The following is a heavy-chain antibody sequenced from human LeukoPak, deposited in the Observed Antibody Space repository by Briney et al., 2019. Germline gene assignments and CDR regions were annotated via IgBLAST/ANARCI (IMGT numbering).Heavy chain of an antibody. V-gene: IGHV1-18*01. CDR3: ARAGSGSGWYFDY. Sequence: ASVKVSFKASGYAFTSVGITWVRRAPGQGLEWMGWISPYNGNTRYAQKFQGRVAMTTDTSTTTAYMELRGLRFNDTAVYYCARAGSGSGWYFDYWGQGTLVTVSS. D-gene: IGHD6-19*01. J-gene: IGHJ4*02. CDR2: ISPYNGNT. CDR1: GYAFTSVG.